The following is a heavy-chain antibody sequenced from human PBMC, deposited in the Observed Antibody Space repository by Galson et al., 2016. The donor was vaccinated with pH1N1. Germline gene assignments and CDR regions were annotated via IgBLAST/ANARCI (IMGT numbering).Heavy chain of an antibody. V-gene: IGHV1-46*01. CDR3: ARAPYCSNATCYSVWFDS. J-gene: IGHJ5*01. CDR2: ITPTGGRT. Sequence: SVKVSCKASGYTFTSYYMHWVRQAPGQGLEWMGIITPTGGRTSYAQKFKDRVAMTSDTSTSTVYMELNSLRSEDTAVYYCARAPYCSNATCYSVWFDSWGQGVLVTVSS. CDR1: GYTFTSYY. D-gene: IGHD2-2*02.